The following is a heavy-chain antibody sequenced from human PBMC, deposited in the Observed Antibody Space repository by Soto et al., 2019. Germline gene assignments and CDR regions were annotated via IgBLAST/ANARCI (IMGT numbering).Heavy chain of an antibody. V-gene: IGHV4-4*02. J-gene: IGHJ4*02. CDR1: GGSISSSNW. D-gene: IGHD2-15*01. CDR2: IYHSGST. CDR3: ARVVGYCSGGSCYNYFDY. Sequence: QVQLQESGPGLVKPSGTLSLTCAVSGGSISSSNWWSWVRQPPGKGLEWIGEIYHSGSTNYNPSLKSRVTISVDKSKNQFSLKLSSVTAADTAVYYCARVVGYCSGGSCYNYFDYWGQGTLVTVSS.